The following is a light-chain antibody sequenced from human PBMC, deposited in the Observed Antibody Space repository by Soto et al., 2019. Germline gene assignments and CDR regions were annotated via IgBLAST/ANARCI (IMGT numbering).Light chain of an antibody. J-gene: IGKJ1*01. CDR2: GAS. V-gene: IGKV3-15*01. CDR3: QQYNNWPRT. CDR1: QSISNN. Sequence: EIVMTQSPATLSVSPGERATLSCRASQSISNNLAWYQQKPGQAPRLLIYGASTRATGIPARFSGSGSGTEFTLTISSLQSEDFAVYYCQQYNNWPRTFGQGTKVDIQ.